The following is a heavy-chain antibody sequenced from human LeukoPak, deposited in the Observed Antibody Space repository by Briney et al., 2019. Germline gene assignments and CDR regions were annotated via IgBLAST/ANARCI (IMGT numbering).Heavy chain of an antibody. CDR1: GGSISRYY. D-gene: IGHD3-22*01. Sequence: WETLSLTCTVSGGSISRYYWSWIRQPPGKGLEWSGNIYYSGSTNYNPSLKSRVTISVDTSKIQFSLKLSSVTAADTAVYYCARNYYDSSGYYYVSYYYGMDVWGQGTTVTVSS. CDR2: IYYSGST. J-gene: IGHJ6*02. CDR3: ARNYYDSSGYYYVSYYYGMDV. V-gene: IGHV4-59*01.